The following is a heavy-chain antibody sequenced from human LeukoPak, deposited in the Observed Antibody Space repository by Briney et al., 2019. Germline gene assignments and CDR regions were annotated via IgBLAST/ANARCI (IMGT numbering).Heavy chain of an antibody. V-gene: IGHV3-64*01. D-gene: IGHD3-10*01. CDR2: ISSNGGST. CDR3: ARSRGQDLHYYYYMDV. Sequence: PGGSLRLSCAASGFTFSGYAMHWVRQAPGKGLEYVSTISSNGGSTYYANSMKGRFTISRDNSKNTLYLQMGSLRAEDMAVYYCARSRGQDLHYYYYMDVWGKGTTVTASS. J-gene: IGHJ6*03. CDR1: GFTFSGYA.